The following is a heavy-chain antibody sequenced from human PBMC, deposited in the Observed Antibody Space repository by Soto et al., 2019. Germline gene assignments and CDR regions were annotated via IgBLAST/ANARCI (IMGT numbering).Heavy chain of an antibody. Sequence: TSETLCLTCAVDGGSFSGYYWSWIRQPPGKGLEWIGEINHSGSTNYNPSLKSRVTIPVDTSKNQFSLKLSSVTAADTAVYYCARGRRSSRSWPFDIWGQGTMVTVSS. V-gene: IGHV4-34*01. CDR3: ARGRRSSRSWPFDI. D-gene: IGHD6-13*01. J-gene: IGHJ3*02. CDR1: GGSFSGYY. CDR2: INHSGST.